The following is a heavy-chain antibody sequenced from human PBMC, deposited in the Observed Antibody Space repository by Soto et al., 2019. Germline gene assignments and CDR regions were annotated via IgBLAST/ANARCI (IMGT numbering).Heavy chain of an antibody. J-gene: IGHJ6*02. V-gene: IGHV1-2*02. CDR3: ARIKWGLDYYSGMDV. D-gene: IGHD1-26*01. Sequence: QEQLVQSGAEVKKSGASVKVSCKTSGYTFSDYFIQWLRQAPGQGLEWMAWINPKTAATNYAKKFQDRVTLTSDTSFTTAYLELTRLIPDDTAIYYCARIKWGLDYYSGMDVWGQGTAVTVSS. CDR2: INPKTAAT. CDR1: GYTFSDYF.